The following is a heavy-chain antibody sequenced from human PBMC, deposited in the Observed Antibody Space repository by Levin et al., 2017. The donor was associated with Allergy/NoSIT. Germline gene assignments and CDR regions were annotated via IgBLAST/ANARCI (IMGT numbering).Heavy chain of an antibody. CDR2: ISYDGSNK. CDR3: AKDITRWLQFGEDAFDI. V-gene: IGHV3-30*18. J-gene: IGHJ3*02. CDR1: GFTFSSYG. Sequence: GESLKISCAASGFTFSSYGMHWVRQAPGKGLEWVAVISYDGSNKYYADSVKGRFTISRDNSKNTLYLQMNSLRAEDTAVYYCAKDITRWLQFGEDAFDIWGQGTMVTVSS. D-gene: IGHD5-24*01.